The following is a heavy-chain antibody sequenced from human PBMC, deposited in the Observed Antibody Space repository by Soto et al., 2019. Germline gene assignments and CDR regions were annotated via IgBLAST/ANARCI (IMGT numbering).Heavy chain of an antibody. CDR2: ISGSGSDT. D-gene: IGHD6-13*01. V-gene: IGHV3-23*01. Sequence: GGSLRLSCAASAFTFRSFAMNWVRQAPGKGLEWVSAISGSGSDTYYADSVKGRFTISRDNSENTLYLQMNSLRAEDTAVYYCAKALYSSSHPPFDPWGQGTLVTVSS. J-gene: IGHJ5*02. CDR1: AFTFRSFA. CDR3: AKALYSSSHPPFDP.